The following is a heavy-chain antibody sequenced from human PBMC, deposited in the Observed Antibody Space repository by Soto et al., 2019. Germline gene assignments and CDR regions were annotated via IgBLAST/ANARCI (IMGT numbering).Heavy chain of an antibody. CDR1: GFTVSSNY. CDR3: ARGDILTGYYGY. Sequence: EVQLVETGGGLIQPGGSLRLSCAASGFTVSSNYMSWVRQASGKGLEWVSVIYSGGSTYYADSVNGRFTISRDNSKNTLYLQMNSLRAEDTAVYYCARGDILTGYYGYWGQGTLVTVSS. J-gene: IGHJ4*02. CDR2: IYSGGST. V-gene: IGHV3-53*02. D-gene: IGHD3-9*01.